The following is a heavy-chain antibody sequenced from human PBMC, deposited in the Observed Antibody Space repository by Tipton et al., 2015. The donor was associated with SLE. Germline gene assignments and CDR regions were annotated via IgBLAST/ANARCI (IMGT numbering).Heavy chain of an antibody. Sequence: SLRLSCAASGFTFSSYAMSWVRQAPGKGLEWVSVIYSGGSTYYADSVKGRFTISRDNSKNTVFLQMNSLRAEDTAVYYCAKGGPGPWGQGTQFTVSS. V-gene: IGHV3-23*03. CDR2: IYSGGST. CDR1: GFTFSSYA. CDR3: AKGGPGP. J-gene: IGHJ5*02.